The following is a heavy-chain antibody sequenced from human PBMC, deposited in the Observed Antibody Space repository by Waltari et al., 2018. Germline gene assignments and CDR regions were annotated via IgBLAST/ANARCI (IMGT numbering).Heavy chain of an antibody. Sequence: EVQLVVSGGGLVRSGGSLRLSCAASGFTFSSDWMSWVRQAPGKGLEFVANIKPDGGEKFYADSVKGRFTISRDNARNSLYLQMTSLRVEDTAVYYCARFGVEAGLDGWGQGTLVTVSS. D-gene: IGHD3-3*01. CDR3: ARFGVEAGLDG. CDR1: GFTFSSDW. V-gene: IGHV3-7*01. J-gene: IGHJ4*02. CDR2: IKPDGGEK.